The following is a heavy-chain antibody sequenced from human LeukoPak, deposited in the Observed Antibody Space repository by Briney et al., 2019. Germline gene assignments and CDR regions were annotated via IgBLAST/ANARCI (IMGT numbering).Heavy chain of an antibody. V-gene: IGHV3-73*01. Sequence: PGGSLRLSCAAPSFSLSDFTMHWVRQASGKGLEFVALIIMKANNYATEYGASVKGSFIIFRDDENNKAYLQMNSMKTAETAIYYCSVGASGWTEFFRHWGTGTMVTASS. J-gene: IGHJ6*04. CDR1: SFSLSDFT. CDR2: IIMKANNYAT. CDR3: SVGASGWTEFFRH. D-gene: IGHD6-19*01.